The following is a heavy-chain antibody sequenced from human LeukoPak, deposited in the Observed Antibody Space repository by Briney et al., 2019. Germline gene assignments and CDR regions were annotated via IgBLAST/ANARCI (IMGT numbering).Heavy chain of an antibody. CDR1: GFTFSTYW. Sequence: GGSLRLSCAASGFTFSTYWMHWVRQAPGKGLVWLSLISSEGSSTNYADSVKGRFTISRDNAKNTLYLQMNSLRAEDTAVCYCARDYGEGGYYFDYWGQGTLVTVSS. D-gene: IGHD4-17*01. J-gene: IGHJ4*02. V-gene: IGHV3-74*01. CDR2: ISSEGSST. CDR3: ARDYGEGGYYFDY.